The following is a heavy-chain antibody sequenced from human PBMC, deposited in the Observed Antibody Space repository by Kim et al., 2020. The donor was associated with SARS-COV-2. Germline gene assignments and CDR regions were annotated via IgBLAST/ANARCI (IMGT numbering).Heavy chain of an antibody. CDR2: ISSSGTI. J-gene: IGHJ4*02. V-gene: IGHV3-48*02. Sequence: GGSLRLSCAASGFTFSSYSINWVRQAPGKGLEWVSYISSSGTIYYADSVRGRFTISRDNAKNSLYLQMNSLRDEDTAVYYCARDEGYFDWLLSRQAFDYWGQGALVTVSS. D-gene: IGHD3-9*01. CDR1: GFTFSSYS. CDR3: ARDEGYFDWLLSRQAFDY.